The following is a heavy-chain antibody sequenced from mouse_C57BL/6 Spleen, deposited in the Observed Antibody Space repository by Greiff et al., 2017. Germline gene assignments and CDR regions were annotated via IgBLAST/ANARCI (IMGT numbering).Heavy chain of an antibody. V-gene: IGHV1-80*01. CDR1: GYAFSSYW. CDR2: IYPGDGDT. J-gene: IGHJ2*01. CDR3: SRVGLSYYFDY. Sequence: QVQLQQSGAELVKPGASVKISCKASGYAFSSYWMNWVKQRPGKGLEWIGQIYPGDGDTNYNGKFKGKATLTAAKSSSTAYMQLSSLTSEDSAVYFCSRVGLSYYFDYWGQGTTLTVSS. D-gene: IGHD6-1*01.